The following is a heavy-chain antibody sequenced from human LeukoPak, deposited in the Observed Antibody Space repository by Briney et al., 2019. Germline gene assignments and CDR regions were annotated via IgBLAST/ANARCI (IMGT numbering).Heavy chain of an antibody. D-gene: IGHD3-22*01. CDR2: INSDGSST. V-gene: IGHV3-74*01. CDR1: GFTFSSYS. J-gene: IGHJ4*02. CDR3: CGYYYGGRNDY. Sequence: PGGSLRLSCAASGFTFSSYSMNWVRQAPGKGLVWVSRINSDGSSTSYADSVKGRFTISRDNSKNTLYLQMNSLRAEDTAVYYCCGYYYGGRNDYWGQGTLVTVSS.